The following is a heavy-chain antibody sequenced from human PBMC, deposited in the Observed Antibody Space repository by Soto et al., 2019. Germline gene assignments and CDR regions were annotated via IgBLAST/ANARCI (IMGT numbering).Heavy chain of an antibody. CDR2: ISSSGSTI. CDR1: GFTFSSYE. V-gene: IGHV3-48*03. CDR3: ARGSGYYDFWSGYSNLPPLLYGMDV. J-gene: IGHJ6*02. Sequence: EVQLVESGGGLVQSGGSLRLSCAASGFTFSSYEMNWVRQAPGKGLEWVSYISSSGSTIYYADSVKGRFTISRDNAKNSLYLQMNSLRAEDTAVYYCARGSGYYDFWSGYSNLPPLLYGMDVWGQGTTVTVSS. D-gene: IGHD3-3*01.